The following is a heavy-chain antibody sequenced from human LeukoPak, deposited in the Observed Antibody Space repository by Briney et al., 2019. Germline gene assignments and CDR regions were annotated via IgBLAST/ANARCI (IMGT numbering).Heavy chain of an antibody. V-gene: IGHV4-34*01. CDR1: GGSFSGYY. D-gene: IGHD4-17*01. Sequence: SEILSLTCAVYGGSFSGYYWSWIRQPPGKGLEWIGEINHSGSTNYNPSLKSRVTISVDTSKNQFSLKLTSVTAADTAVYYCARETTRDRFMDVWGKGTTVTVSS. CDR2: INHSGST. CDR3: ARETTRDRFMDV. J-gene: IGHJ6*03.